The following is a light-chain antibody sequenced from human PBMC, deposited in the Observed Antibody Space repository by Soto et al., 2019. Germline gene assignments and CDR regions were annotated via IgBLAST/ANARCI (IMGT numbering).Light chain of an antibody. CDR2: GAA. Sequence: ELVLTQSPAILSVSPGERATLSCRANQSISSNLAWYQQKPGQAPRLLIYGAATRATGIPARFSGSGSGKDFILTINSLQSEEFAVYYCQMYNNWVGTFGGGTKVDIK. J-gene: IGKJ4*01. V-gene: IGKV3-15*01. CDR3: QMYNNWVGT. CDR1: QSISSN.